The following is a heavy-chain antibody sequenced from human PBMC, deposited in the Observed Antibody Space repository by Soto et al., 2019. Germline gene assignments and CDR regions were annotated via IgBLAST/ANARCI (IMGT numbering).Heavy chain of an antibody. CDR1: EFTFSSYS. V-gene: IGHV3-21*01. J-gene: IGHJ4*02. CDR3: ARLEYSSSAGGWY. D-gene: IGHD6-6*01. Sequence: GGSLRLSCVVSEFTFSSYSMNWVRQAPGKGLEWVSSISSSSSYIYYADSVKGRFTISRDNAKNSLYLQMNSLRAEDTAVYYCARLEYSSSAGGWYWGQGTLVTVSS. CDR2: ISSSSSYI.